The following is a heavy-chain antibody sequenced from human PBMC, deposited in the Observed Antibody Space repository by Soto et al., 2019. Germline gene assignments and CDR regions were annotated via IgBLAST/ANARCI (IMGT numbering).Heavy chain of an antibody. J-gene: IGHJ5*02. Sequence: SETLSLTCSVSGGSISSSDFYWGWLRQTPGKGLEFIGSMYYSGTTYYNPSLKSRVTISVDTSKNQFTLKLISVTAADTAVYYCAVVDSTGNWFDPWGEGALVTVSS. V-gene: IGHV4-39*01. CDR1: GGSISSSDFY. D-gene: IGHD6-25*01. CDR2: MYYSGTT. CDR3: AVVDSTGNWFDP.